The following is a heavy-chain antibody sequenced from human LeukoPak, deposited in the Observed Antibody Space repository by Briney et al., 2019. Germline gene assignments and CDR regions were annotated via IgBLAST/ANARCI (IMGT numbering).Heavy chain of an antibody. CDR1: GYTLTELS. J-gene: IGHJ4*02. Sequence: ASVKVSCKVSGYTLTELSMHWVRQAPGKGLEWMGSFDPEDGEAIYAQKFQGRVTMTEDTSTDTAYMELRSLRSDDTAVYYCAREPYPTYYYDSSGYYPLDYWGQGTLVTVSS. V-gene: IGHV1-24*01. CDR2: FDPEDGEA. D-gene: IGHD3-22*01. CDR3: AREPYPTYYYDSSGYYPLDY.